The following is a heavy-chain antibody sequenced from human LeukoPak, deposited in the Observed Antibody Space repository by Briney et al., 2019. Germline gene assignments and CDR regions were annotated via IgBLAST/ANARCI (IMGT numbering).Heavy chain of an antibody. V-gene: IGHV3-23*01. J-gene: IGHJ4*02. CDR3: AEGPEYSYGLDYFDY. CDR1: GFTFSSYA. D-gene: IGHD5-18*01. CDR2: ISGSGGST. Sequence: PGGSLRLSCAASGFTFSSYAMSWVRQAPGKGLEWVSAISGSGGSTYYADSVKGRFTISRDNSKNTLYLQMNSLRAEDTAVYYCAEGPEYSYGLDYFDYWGQGTLVTVSS.